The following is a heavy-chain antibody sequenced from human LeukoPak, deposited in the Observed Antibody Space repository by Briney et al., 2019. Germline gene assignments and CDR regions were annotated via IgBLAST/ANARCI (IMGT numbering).Heavy chain of an antibody. J-gene: IGHJ3*02. V-gene: IGHV1-8*03. CDR2: MNPNSGNT. D-gene: IGHD3-3*01. Sequence: ASVKVSCKASGYTFTSCDINWVRQATGQGLEWMGWMNPNSGNTGYAQKFQGRVTITRNTSISTAYMELSSLRSEDTAVYYCASRGVVTPFDAFDIWGQGTMVTVSS. CDR3: ASRGVVTPFDAFDI. CDR1: GYTFTSCD.